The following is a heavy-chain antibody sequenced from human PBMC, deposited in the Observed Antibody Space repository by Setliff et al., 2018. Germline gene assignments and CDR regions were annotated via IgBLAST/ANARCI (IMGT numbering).Heavy chain of an antibody. CDR1: GGSISSGSYY. Sequence: SETLSLTCTVSGGSISSGSYYWSWIRQPAGKGLEWIGRIYTSGSTNYNPSLKSRVTISVDTSKNQFSLRLNSATAADTAVYYCARDRRIVGARHAFDIWGQGTMVTGS. CDR3: ARDRRIVGARHAFDI. CDR2: IYTSGST. V-gene: IGHV4-61*02. J-gene: IGHJ3*02. D-gene: IGHD1-26*01.